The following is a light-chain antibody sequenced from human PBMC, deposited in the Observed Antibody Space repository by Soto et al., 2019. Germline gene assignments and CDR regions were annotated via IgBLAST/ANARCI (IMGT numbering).Light chain of an antibody. V-gene: IGLV3-21*02. Sequence: SYELTQPPSVSVAPGQTASITCGGTNIGRKSVHWYQQKPGQAPVGVVYDDRDLPSGIPERFSGSNSGNTAALTISRVEAGDEADYYCQLWDSNSDHVVFGGGTKLNVL. J-gene: IGLJ2*01. CDR3: QLWDSNSDHVV. CDR1: NIGRKS. CDR2: DDR.